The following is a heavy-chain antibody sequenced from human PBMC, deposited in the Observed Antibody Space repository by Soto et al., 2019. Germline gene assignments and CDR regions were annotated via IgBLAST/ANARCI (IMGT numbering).Heavy chain of an antibody. D-gene: IGHD2-15*01. CDR3: ARDIPLIFWRQLLHSFGRSVGGAGAFDI. CDR2: IKQDGSEK. J-gene: IGHJ3*02. Sequence: PGGSLRLSCAASGFTFSSYWMSWVRQAPGKGLEWVANIKQDGSEKYYVDSVKGRFTISRDNAKNSLYLQMNSLRAEDTAVYYCARDIPLIFWRQLLHSFGRSVGGAGAFDIWGQGTMVTVSS. CDR1: GFTFSSYW. V-gene: IGHV3-7*01.